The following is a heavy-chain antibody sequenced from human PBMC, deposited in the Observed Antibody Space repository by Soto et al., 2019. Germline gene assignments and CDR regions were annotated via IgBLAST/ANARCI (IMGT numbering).Heavy chain of an antibody. CDR1: GFTFSDHY. V-gene: IGHV3-72*01. CDR3: AKGAYGSGCYRYRAMYV. D-gene: IGHD2-21*01. Sequence: EVPLVESGGGLVQPGGSLRLSCAASGFTFSDHYMDWVRQAPGKGLEWVGRSSNKVNSYTLEYAASVTSRFTISRDDSKLSMYLEIDSLRDEDTAVFYLAKGAYGSGCYRYRAMYVWCQGSTVIVTS. J-gene: IGHJ6*02. CDR2: SSNKVNSYTL.